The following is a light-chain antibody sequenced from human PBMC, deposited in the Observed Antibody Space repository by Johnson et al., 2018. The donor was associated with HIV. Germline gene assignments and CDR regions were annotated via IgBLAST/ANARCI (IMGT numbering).Light chain of an antibody. CDR2: ENN. CDR1: SSNIGNNY. Sequence: VLTQPPSVSAAPGQKVTISCSGSSSNIGNNYVSWYQQLPGTAPQLLIYENNKRPSGIPDRFSVSKSGTSAPLGITGLQTADEADYYCGTWDTSLSTGGVFGTGTKVTVL. CDR3: GTWDTSLSTGGV. J-gene: IGLJ1*01. V-gene: IGLV1-51*02.